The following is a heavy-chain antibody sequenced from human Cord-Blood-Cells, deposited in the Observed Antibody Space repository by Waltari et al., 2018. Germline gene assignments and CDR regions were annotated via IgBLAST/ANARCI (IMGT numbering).Heavy chain of an antibody. CDR1: GGTFSSPA. CDR3: ARAVGMGDAFDI. V-gene: IGHV1-69*01. Sequence: QVQLVQSGAEAKKPGSSVKVSCKASGGTFSSPAISWVRQAPGQGLEWMGGIIPIFGTANYAQKFQCRVTITADESTSTAYMELSSLRSEDTAVYYCARAVGMGDAFDIWGQGTMVTVSS. D-gene: IGHD1-26*01. CDR2: IIPIFGTA. J-gene: IGHJ3*02.